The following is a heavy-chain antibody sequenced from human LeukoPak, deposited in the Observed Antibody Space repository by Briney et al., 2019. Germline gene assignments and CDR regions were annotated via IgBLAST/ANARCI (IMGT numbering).Heavy chain of an antibody. Sequence: ASVKVSCKASGYRFTDYYMHWVRQAPGQGLEWMGWINPNSGGTNYAQKFQGRVTMTRDTSISTAYMELSRLRSDDTAVYYCAPGGNYYGSGSYYALDYWGQGTLVTVSS. CDR2: INPNSGGT. CDR3: APGGNYYGSGSYYALDY. D-gene: IGHD3-10*01. J-gene: IGHJ4*02. CDR1: GYRFTDYY. V-gene: IGHV1-2*02.